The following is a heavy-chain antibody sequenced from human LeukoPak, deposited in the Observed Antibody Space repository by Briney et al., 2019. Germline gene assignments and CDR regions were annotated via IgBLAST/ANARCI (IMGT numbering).Heavy chain of an antibody. CDR2: INGDGSNS. CDR3: ARTSPTSHFDF. CDR1: GFTFTTYW. J-gene: IGHJ4*02. Sequence: GGSLRLXCVASGFTFTTYWMHWVRQAPGKGLVWVSRINGDGSNSNYADSVKGRFTISRDNARNTLYLQMNGLRAEDTALYYCARTSPTSHFDFWGQGTLVTVSS. D-gene: IGHD3-16*01. V-gene: IGHV3-74*01.